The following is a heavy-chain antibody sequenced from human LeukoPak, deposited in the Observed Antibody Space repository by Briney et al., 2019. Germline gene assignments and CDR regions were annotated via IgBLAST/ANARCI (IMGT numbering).Heavy chain of an antibody. CDR3: ARGYYHDSK. Sequence: SETLSLTCTVSGGSLTTDNWWTWVRQPPGKGLEWIGETHHSGSTNYNPSLKSRVTISIDKSNNQFSLKLTSVTAADTAVYYCARGYYHDSKWGQGILVTVSS. D-gene: IGHD3-22*01. CDR1: GGSLTTDNW. CDR2: THHSGST. V-gene: IGHV4-4*02. J-gene: IGHJ4*02.